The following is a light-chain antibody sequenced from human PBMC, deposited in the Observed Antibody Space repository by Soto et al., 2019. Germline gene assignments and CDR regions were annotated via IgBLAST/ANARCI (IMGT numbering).Light chain of an antibody. V-gene: IGLV1-40*01. Sequence: QTVVTQPPSVSGAPGQRVTISCTGNSSNLGAGYDVHWYQQLPGAAPKLVIFGNRNRPSGVPERFSGSKSGTSASLAITGLQAEDEADYYCSSYTGGNPSYVFGTGTKVTVL. CDR2: GNR. CDR3: SSYTGGNPSYV. CDR1: SSNLGAGYD. J-gene: IGLJ1*01.